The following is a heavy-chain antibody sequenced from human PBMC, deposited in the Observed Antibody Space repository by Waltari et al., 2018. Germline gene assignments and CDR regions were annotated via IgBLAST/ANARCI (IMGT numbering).Heavy chain of an antibody. CDR1: GGSISSRTYY. CDR3: ARVRATTVNLDI. D-gene: IGHD1-26*01. Sequence: QRQLQESGPGLVKPSETLSLTCTVSGGSISSRTYYWAWIRQSPGKGLEWIGGVYYRGSTYYNPSLKSRLTVSVDTSENQFSLKLTSVTAADTAVYYCARVRATTVNLDIWGQGTMVTVSS. V-gene: IGHV4-39*01. CDR2: VYYRGST. J-gene: IGHJ3*02.